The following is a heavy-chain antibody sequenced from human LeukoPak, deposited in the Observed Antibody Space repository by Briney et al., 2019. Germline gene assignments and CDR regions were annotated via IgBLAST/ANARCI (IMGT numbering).Heavy chain of an antibody. D-gene: IGHD3-9*01. J-gene: IGHJ5*02. CDR2: ISAYNGNT. CDR1: GYTFTSYG. V-gene: IGHV1-18*01. Sequence: ASVKVSCKASGYTFTSYGISWVRQAPGQGLEWMGWISAYNGNTNYAQKLQGRVTMTTDTPTSTAYMELRSLRSDDTAVYYCARVDWLAGWFDPWGQGTLVTVSS. CDR3: ARVDWLAGWFDP.